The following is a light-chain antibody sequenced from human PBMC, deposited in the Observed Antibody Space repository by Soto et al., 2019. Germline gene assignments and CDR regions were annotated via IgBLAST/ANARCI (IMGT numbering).Light chain of an antibody. CDR2: DVS. J-gene: IGLJ2*01. CDR3: SSYTSSSTLVV. V-gene: IGLV2-14*01. Sequence: QSALTQPASVSGSPGQSITISCTGTSSDVGGYNYVSWYQQHPGKAPKLMIYDVSNRPSGVSNRFSGSKSGNTASLTISGXXXXXXXXXXCSSYTSSSTLVVFGGGTKLTVX. CDR1: SSDVGGYNY.